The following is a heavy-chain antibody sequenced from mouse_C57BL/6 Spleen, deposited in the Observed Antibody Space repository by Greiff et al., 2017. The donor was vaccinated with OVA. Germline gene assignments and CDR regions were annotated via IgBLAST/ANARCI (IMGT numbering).Heavy chain of an antibody. CDR1: GCTFTDYY. Sequence: VQLQQSGPELVKPGASVKISCKASGCTFTDYYMNWVKQSHGKSLEWIGDINPNNGGTSYNQKFKGKATLTVDKSSSTAYMELRSLTSEDSAVYYCARGDYGYEGYWGQGTTLTVSS. V-gene: IGHV1-26*01. J-gene: IGHJ2*01. CDR3: ARGDYGYEGY. CDR2: INPNNGGT. D-gene: IGHD2-2*01.